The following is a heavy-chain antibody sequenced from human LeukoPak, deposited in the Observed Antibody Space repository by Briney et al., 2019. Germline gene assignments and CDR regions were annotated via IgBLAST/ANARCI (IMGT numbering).Heavy chain of an antibody. Sequence: GDSLKLPCEDSGYTLSSYWMHWVRQAPGKGLAWVSRINSDGSSRSYADSVKGRLTISRDNAKNTMYLQMNSLRAEDTAVYYCARDPPTSYPYYYYYMDVWGKGTTVTVSS. CDR2: INSDGSSR. CDR3: ARDPPTSYPYYYYYMDV. D-gene: IGHD2-2*01. V-gene: IGHV3-74*01. CDR1: GYTLSSYW. J-gene: IGHJ6*03.